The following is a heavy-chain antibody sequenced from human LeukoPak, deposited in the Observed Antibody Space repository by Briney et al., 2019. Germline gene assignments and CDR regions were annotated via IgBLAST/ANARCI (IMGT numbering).Heavy chain of an antibody. CDR1: GASISGHY. Sequence: ASETLSLTCIVSGASISGHYWSWIRQPAGKEPEWIGRVHTSRGTNYNSSLKSRLTMSVDTSKNQFSLHLASVTAADTAVYYCAKGGESSLPFDYWGQGTLVTVSS. CDR2: VHTSRGT. D-gene: IGHD3-10*01. CDR3: AKGGESSLPFDY. J-gene: IGHJ4*02. V-gene: IGHV4-4*07.